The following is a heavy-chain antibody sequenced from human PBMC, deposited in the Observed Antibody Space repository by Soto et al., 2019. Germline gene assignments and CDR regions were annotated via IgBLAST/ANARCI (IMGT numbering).Heavy chain of an antibody. J-gene: IGHJ6*02. Sequence: QVQLVQSWAEVKKPGSSVNVSCKASGGTFSSYAITWVRQAPGQGLEWMGGIITIFGTANYAQKFQGRVTITADESTSTAYMELSSLRSEDTAVYYCATEGDGSGSYYYGMDVWGQGTTVTVSS. V-gene: IGHV1-69*12. CDR2: IITIFGTA. CDR3: ATEGDGSGSYYYGMDV. D-gene: IGHD3-22*01. CDR1: GGTFSSYA.